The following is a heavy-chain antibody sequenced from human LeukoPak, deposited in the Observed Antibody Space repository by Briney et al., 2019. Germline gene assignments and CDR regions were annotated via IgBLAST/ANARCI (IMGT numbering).Heavy chain of an antibody. Sequence: GGSLRLSRVASGFALSRSWVSWVRQAPGKGLEWVGNIQPDGSEQYPVDSVKGRFTISRDNSRNSLFLQMSSLRVEDTAVYYCASQSFARFDPWGQGTLVTVSS. D-gene: IGHD3-16*01. V-gene: IGHV3-7*01. CDR1: GFALSRSW. CDR3: ASQSFARFDP. J-gene: IGHJ5*02. CDR2: IQPDGSEQ.